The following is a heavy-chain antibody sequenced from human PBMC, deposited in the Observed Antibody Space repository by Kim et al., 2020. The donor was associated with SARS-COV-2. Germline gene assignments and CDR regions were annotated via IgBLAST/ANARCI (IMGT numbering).Heavy chain of an antibody. J-gene: IGHJ3*02. Sequence: STYYADSVKGRFTISRDNSKNTLYLQMNSLRAEDTAVYYCAKGYTRAFDIWGQGTMVTVSS. CDR2: ST. V-gene: IGHV3-23*01. CDR3: AKGYTRAFDI. D-gene: IGHD1-20*01.